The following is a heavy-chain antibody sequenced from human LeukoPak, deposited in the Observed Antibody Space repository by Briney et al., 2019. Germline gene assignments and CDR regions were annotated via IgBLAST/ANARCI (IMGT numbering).Heavy chain of an antibody. Sequence: GGSLRLSCAASGFTFSTYSINWVRQAPGKGLEWVSYIRSRDRTIYYADSVKGRFTISRDNSKNTLYLLMNSLRAEDTAVYYCAKDWGYFDSGGYGWGQGTLVTVSS. CDR2: IRSRDRTI. CDR3: AKDWGYFDSGGYG. J-gene: IGHJ4*02. D-gene: IGHD3-22*01. CDR1: GFTFSTYS. V-gene: IGHV3-48*01.